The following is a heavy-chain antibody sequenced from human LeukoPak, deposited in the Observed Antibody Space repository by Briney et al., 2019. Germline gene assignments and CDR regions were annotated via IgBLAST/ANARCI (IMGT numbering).Heavy chain of an antibody. CDR2: ISSSSSYI. CDR3: ARDSIAAAGTVEYFQH. J-gene: IGHJ1*01. V-gene: IGHV3-21*01. Sequence: PGGSLRLSCAASGFTFSSYSMNWVRQAPGKGLEWVSSISSSSSYIYYADSVKGRFTISRDKAKNSLYLQMNSLRAEDTAVYYCARDSIAAAGTVEYFQHWGQGTLVTVSS. D-gene: IGHD6-13*01. CDR1: GFTFSSYS.